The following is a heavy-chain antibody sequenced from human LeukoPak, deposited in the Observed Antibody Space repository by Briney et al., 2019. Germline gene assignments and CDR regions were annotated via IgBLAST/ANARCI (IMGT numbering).Heavy chain of an antibody. CDR1: GFTFSNYG. Sequence: GGSLRLSCTKSGFTFSNYGMYWVRQAPGKGLEWLAFIRYDGSNKYYADSVKGRFTISRDNSKNTLYLQMNSLRAEDTAVYYCAKDSLTGSGPYYFDCWGQGTLVTVSS. J-gene: IGHJ4*02. V-gene: IGHV3-30*02. CDR3: AKDSLTGSGPYYFDC. CDR2: IRYDGSNK. D-gene: IGHD3-9*01.